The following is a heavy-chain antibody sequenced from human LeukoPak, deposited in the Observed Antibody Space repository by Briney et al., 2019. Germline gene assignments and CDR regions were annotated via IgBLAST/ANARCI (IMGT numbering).Heavy chain of an antibody. V-gene: IGHV4-59*01. D-gene: IGHD6-13*01. CDR3: ARGGAAAGPPTWDY. CDR1: GGSTSGYY. Sequence: SETLSLTCTVSGGSTSGYYWSWIRQPPGKGLEWIGYIYYSGTTNYNPSLKSRVTISVDTSKNQLSLRLSSVIAADTAVYYCARGGAAAGPPTWDYWGQGTLVTVSS. CDR2: IYYSGTT. J-gene: IGHJ4*02.